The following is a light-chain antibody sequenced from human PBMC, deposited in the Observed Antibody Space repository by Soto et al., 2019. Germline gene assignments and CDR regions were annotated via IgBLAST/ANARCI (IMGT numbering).Light chain of an antibody. V-gene: IGKV3-15*01. Sequence: EIVLTQSPATLSMSTGEGATLFCRASQGISTLLAWYQQKPGQAPRLLIYAASTRAAGIPARFSGSGSGTDFALTISSLQSEDFAIYYCQQYYDWPITFGQGTRLEIK. CDR2: AAS. CDR3: QQYYDWPIT. J-gene: IGKJ5*01. CDR1: QGISTL.